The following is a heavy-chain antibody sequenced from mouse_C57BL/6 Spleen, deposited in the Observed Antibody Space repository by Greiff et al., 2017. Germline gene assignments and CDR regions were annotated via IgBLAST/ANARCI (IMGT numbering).Heavy chain of an antibody. CDR3: AKIGSNYFDY. Sequence: VQLQQSGAELVRPGTSVTLSCKASGYTFTSYWMHWVKQKPGQGLEWIGVIDPSDSYTNYNQKFKGKAKLTVDTSASTAYMQLSSLTSEDSAVYYCAKIGSNYFDYWGQGTTLTVSS. D-gene: IGHD2-14*01. V-gene: IGHV1-59*01. CDR2: IDPSDSYT. CDR1: GYTFTSYW. J-gene: IGHJ2*01.